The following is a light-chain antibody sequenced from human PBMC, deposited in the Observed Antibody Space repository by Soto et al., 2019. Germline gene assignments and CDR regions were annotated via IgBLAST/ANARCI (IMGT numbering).Light chain of an antibody. CDR3: QEYNTFSFT. J-gene: IGKJ2*01. Sequence: DIQMTQSPSTLSASVGDRVTITCRASHSVSSLLAWYQQKPGKAPKVIIYDVSNLESGVPSRFSGSGSGTEFTLTISSLQPEEFATYYCQEYNTFSFTFGQGTRLEI. V-gene: IGKV1-5*01. CDR2: DVS. CDR1: HSVSSL.